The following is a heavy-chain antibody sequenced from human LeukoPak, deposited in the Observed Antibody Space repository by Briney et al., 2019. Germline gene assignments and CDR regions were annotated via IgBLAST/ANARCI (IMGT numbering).Heavy chain of an antibody. D-gene: IGHD5-12*01. CDR2: ISSSSSYL. V-gene: IGHV3-21*01. Sequence: VWSLSLSCAASGLTFSSYSMNWVRQAPGKGVEWVSSISSSSSYLYYAAFVKGRFTISRDNAKNPLYLQMNSLRAEDTAVYYCASTGYSGYDFSDYWGREPWSPSPQ. CDR1: GLTFSSYS. J-gene: IGHJ4*02. CDR3: ASTGYSGYDFSDY.